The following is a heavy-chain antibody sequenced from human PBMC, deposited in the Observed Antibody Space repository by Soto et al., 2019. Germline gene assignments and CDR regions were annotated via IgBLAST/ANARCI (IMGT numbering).Heavy chain of an antibody. Sequence: RESLKISCKGSGYSFTSYWIGWVRQMPGKGLEWMGIIYPGDSDTRYSPSFQGQVTISADKSISTAYLQWSSLKASDTAMYYCARHPTYYDFWSGHSVYGMDVWGQGTTVTVSS. J-gene: IGHJ6*02. V-gene: IGHV5-51*01. D-gene: IGHD3-3*01. CDR3: ARHPTYYDFWSGHSVYGMDV. CDR1: GYSFTSYW. CDR2: IYPGDSDT.